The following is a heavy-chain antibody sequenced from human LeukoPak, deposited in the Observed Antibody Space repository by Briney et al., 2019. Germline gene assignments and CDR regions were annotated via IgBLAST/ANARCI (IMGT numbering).Heavy chain of an antibody. J-gene: IGHJ4*02. CDR1: GFSVSSNY. V-gene: IGHV3-66*01. D-gene: IGHD2-2*01. CDR3: ARDGGSGYCSSSNCYEGFDY. Sequence: GGSLRLSCAASGFSVSSNYMSWVRQAPGKGLAWVSTIYSGESAYYADSVKGRFTISRDNSKNALVLQMNSLTAADTAVYYCARDGGSGYCSSSNCYEGFDYWGQGTLVTVSS. CDR2: IYSGESA.